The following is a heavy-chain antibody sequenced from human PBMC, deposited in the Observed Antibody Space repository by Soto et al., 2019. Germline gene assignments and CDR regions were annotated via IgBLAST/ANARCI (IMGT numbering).Heavy chain of an antibody. J-gene: IGHJ6*02. V-gene: IGHV3-48*03. Sequence: GGSLRLSCAASGFTFSSYEMNWVRQAPGKGLEWVSYISSSGSTIYYADSVKGRFTISRDNAKNSLYLQMNSLRAEDTAVYYCASLGRITVFGVVKDGVWRQGTTATVSS. D-gene: IGHD3-3*01. CDR2: ISSSGSTI. CDR3: ASLGRITVFGVVKDGV. CDR1: GFTFSSYE.